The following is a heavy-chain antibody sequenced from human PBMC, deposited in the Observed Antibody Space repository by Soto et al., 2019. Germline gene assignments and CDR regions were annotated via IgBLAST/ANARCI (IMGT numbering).Heavy chain of an antibody. V-gene: IGHV4-31*03. CDR1: GASLNTGGSF. Sequence: QVQLQESGPGLLKPSQTLSLTCNVSGASLNTGGSFWSWLRHQPGKGLEWIGYIFYIGTTDYNPSLKRRLTISLAASKNQFYLSLRSVTAADTDVYYCARERVIGDGGAMDVWGQGTTVTVSS. D-gene: IGHD3-16*01. CDR3: ARERVIGDGGAMDV. CDR2: IFYIGTT. J-gene: IGHJ6*02.